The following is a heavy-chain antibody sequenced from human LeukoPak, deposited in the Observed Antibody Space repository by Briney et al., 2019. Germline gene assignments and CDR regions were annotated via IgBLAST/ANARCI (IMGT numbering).Heavy chain of an antibody. D-gene: IGHD4-17*01. J-gene: IGHJ3*02. V-gene: IGHV3-7*03. CDR1: GFTFSNYW. Sequence: GGSLRLSCAASGFTFSNYWMSWVRQAPGKGLEWVANIKQDGSEKYYVNSVKGRFTISRDNAKNSLYLQMNSLRAEDTAVYYCAKDLSKSYGDYGTSGAFDIWGQGTLVTVSS. CDR2: IKQDGSEK. CDR3: AKDLSKSYGDYGTSGAFDI.